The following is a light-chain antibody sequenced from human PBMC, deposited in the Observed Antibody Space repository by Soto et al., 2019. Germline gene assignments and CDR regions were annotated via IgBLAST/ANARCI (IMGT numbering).Light chain of an antibody. CDR1: SSDVGGYNY. CDR3: CSYAGTYTWV. Sequence: QSVLTQPRSVSGSPGQSVTISCTGTSSDVGGYNYVSWYQQHPGKAPKLMIYDVSKRPSGVPDRFSGSKSGNTASLTTSGLQAEDEADYYYCSYAGTYTWVFGGGTKVTVL. J-gene: IGLJ3*02. CDR2: DVS. V-gene: IGLV2-11*01.